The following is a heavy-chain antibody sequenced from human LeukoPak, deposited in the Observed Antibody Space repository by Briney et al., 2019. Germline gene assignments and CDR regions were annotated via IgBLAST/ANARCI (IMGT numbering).Heavy chain of an antibody. CDR3: ARDPDALEHRPRKWFDP. D-gene: IGHD2-21*01. J-gene: IGHJ5*02. V-gene: IGHV1-18*01. Sequence: ASVKVSCKASGYSFNSYGINWVRQAPGQGLVWIGWISAYNDNTVYAQEFQGRVTMTKDTSATTAYMELRSLRSDDTAVYYCARDPDALEHRPRKWFDPWGQGTLVIVSS. CDR1: GYSFNSYG. CDR2: ISAYNDNT.